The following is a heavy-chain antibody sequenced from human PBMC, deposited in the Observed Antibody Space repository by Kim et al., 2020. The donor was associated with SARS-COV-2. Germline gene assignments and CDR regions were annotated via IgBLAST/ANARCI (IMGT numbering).Heavy chain of an antibody. Sequence: GRFNIPRANSKNTLYLQMNSLRDEDTAVYYCAKDPKYYDFWSSYQNFDYWGQGTLVTVSS. V-gene: IGHV3-23*01. D-gene: IGHD3-3*01. J-gene: IGHJ4*02. CDR3: AKDPKYYDFWSSYQNFDY.